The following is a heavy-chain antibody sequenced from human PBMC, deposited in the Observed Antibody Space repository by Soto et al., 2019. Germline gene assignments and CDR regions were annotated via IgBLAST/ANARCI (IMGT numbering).Heavy chain of an antibody. Sequence: PGESLKISCKGSGHSFTSYWISWVRQMPGKGLEWMGRIDPSDSYTNYSPSFQGHVTISADKSISTAYLQWSSLKASDTAMYSCARHAMDPYYYGMDVWGQGTTVTVSS. CDR1: GHSFTSYW. CDR2: IDPSDSYT. CDR3: ARHAMDPYYYGMDV. J-gene: IGHJ6*02. D-gene: IGHD2-2*01. V-gene: IGHV5-10-1*01.